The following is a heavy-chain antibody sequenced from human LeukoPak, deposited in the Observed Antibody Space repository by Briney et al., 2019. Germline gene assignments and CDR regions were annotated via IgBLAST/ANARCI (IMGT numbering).Heavy chain of an antibody. D-gene: IGHD1-1*01. Sequence: GGSLRLSCAASGFTFSSYGVHWVRQAPGKGLEWVAVIWYDGSKTYYADSVKGRFTISRDSSTLYLQMNSLRAEDTAVYYCARFYGTWRTFDYWGQGTLVTVSS. CDR3: ARFYGTWRTFDY. CDR2: IWYDGSKT. CDR1: GFTFSSYG. V-gene: IGHV3-33*01. J-gene: IGHJ4*02.